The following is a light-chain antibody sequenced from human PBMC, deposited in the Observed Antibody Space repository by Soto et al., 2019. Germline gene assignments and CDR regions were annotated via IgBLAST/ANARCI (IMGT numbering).Light chain of an antibody. J-gene: IGLJ1*01. V-gene: IGLV2-14*01. CDR1: SSDVGGYNY. Sequence: QSVLTQPASVSGSPGQSITISCTGTSSDVGGYNYVSWYQQHPGKAPKLMIYEVSNRPSGVSNRFSGSKSGNTASLTISGLQAEDEADDYCSSYTSSSAYVLGTVTKVTV. CDR2: EVS. CDR3: SSYTSSSAYV.